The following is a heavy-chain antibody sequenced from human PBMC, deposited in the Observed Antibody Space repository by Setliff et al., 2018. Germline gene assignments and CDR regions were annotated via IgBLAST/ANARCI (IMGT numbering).Heavy chain of an antibody. V-gene: IGHV1-58*02. Sequence: SVKVSCKASGFTFTSSAMQWVRQARGQRLEWIGWIVVGSGNTNYAQKLQGRLTMTTDTSTSTAYMELRSLRSDDTAVYYCARSPPTVVVTAIQAIFDYWGQGTLVTVSS. CDR2: IVVGSGNT. D-gene: IGHD2-21*02. CDR3: ARSPPTVVVTAIQAIFDY. J-gene: IGHJ4*02. CDR1: GFTFTSSA.